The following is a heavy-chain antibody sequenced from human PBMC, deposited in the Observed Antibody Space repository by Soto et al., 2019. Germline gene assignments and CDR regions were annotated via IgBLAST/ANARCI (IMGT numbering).Heavy chain of an antibody. Sequence: SVKVSCKASGDTFTSYAISWVRQAPGQGLEWMGWIIPIFGTANYAQKFQGRVTITADESTSTAYMELSSLRSDDTAVYYCARGEYQLLFHYYYYGMDVWGQGTTVTVSS. V-gene: IGHV1-69*13. D-gene: IGHD2-2*01. CDR2: IIPIFGTA. CDR1: GDTFTSYA. CDR3: ARGEYQLLFHYYYYGMDV. J-gene: IGHJ6*02.